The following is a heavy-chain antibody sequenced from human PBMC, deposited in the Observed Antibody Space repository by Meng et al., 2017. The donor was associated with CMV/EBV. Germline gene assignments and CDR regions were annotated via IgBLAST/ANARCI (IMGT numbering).Heavy chain of an antibody. V-gene: IGHV4-34*01. Sequence: SETLSHTCAVYGGSFSGYYWSWIRQPPGKGLEWIGEINHSGSTNYNPSLKSRVTISVDTSKNQFSLKLSSVTAADTAVYYCARVFPRRSDYYYYYYGMDVWGQGTTVTVSS. CDR3: ARVFPRRSDYYYYYYGMDV. CDR2: INHSGST. J-gene: IGHJ6*02. D-gene: IGHD3-3*01. CDR1: GGSFSGYY.